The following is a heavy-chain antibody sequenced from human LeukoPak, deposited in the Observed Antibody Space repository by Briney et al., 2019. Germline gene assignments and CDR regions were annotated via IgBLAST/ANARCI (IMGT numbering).Heavy chain of an antibody. J-gene: IGHJ4*02. CDR2: IYHSGST. CDR3: ARGVTILDTPQLSPYFDY. V-gene: IGHV4-30-2*01. Sequence: PSQTVSLTCTVSGGSISSGGYYWSWIRQPPGKGLGWIGYIYHSGSTYYNPSLKSRVTTSVDRSKNQFSLKLSSVTAADTAVYYCARGVTILDTPQLSPYFDYWGQGTLVTVSS. D-gene: IGHD3-3*01. CDR1: GGSISSGGYY.